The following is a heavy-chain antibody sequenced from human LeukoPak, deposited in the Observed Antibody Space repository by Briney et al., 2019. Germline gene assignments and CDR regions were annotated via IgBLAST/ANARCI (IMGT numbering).Heavy chain of an antibody. D-gene: IGHD4-11*01. V-gene: IGHV4-38-2*02. CDR2: IYHSGST. J-gene: IGHJ4*02. CDR1: GYSISSGYY. CDR3: ARATTVTQNLDY. Sequence: SETLSLTCTVSGYSISSGYYWGWIRQPPGKGLEWIGSIYHSGSTYYNPSLKSRVTISVDTSKNQFSLKLSSVTAADTAVYYCARATTVTQNLDYWGQGTLVTVSS.